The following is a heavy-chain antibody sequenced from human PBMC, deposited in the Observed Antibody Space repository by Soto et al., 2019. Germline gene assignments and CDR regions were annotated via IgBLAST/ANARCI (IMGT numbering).Heavy chain of an antibody. Sequence: KFQGRVTITRDTSASTAYMELSSLRSEDTAVYYCAREDIRVGATAFDIWGQGTMVTVSS. CDR3: AREDIRVGATAFDI. J-gene: IGHJ3*02. V-gene: IGHV1-3*01. D-gene: IGHD1-26*01.